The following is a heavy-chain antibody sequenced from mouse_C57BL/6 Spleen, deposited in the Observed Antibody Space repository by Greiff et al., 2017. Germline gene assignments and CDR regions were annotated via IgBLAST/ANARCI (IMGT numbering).Heavy chain of an antibody. J-gene: IGHJ2*01. CDR2: ISSGGSYT. CDR3: ARRSVYYYGSSYCDY. CDR1: GFTFSSYG. V-gene: IGHV5-6*01. D-gene: IGHD1-1*01. Sequence: EVQVVESGGDLVKPGGSLQLSCAASGFTFSSYGMSWVRQTPDKRLEWVATISSGGSYTYYPDSVTGRFTISRDTAKNTLYLQMSSLKSEDTAMYYCARRSVYYYGSSYCDYWGQGTTLTVSS.